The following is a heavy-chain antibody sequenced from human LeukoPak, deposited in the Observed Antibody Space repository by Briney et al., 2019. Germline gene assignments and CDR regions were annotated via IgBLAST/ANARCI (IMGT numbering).Heavy chain of an antibody. J-gene: IGHJ4*02. CDR1: VFTFSSYA. Sequence: GGSLRLSCAASVFTFSSYAMSWVRQAPGKGLEWVSAISGSGGSTYYADSVKGRFTISRDNSKNTLYLQMNSLRAEDTAVYYCAKGYCSSTSCRLFDYWGQGTLVTVSS. D-gene: IGHD2-2*01. V-gene: IGHV3-23*01. CDR2: ISGSGGST. CDR3: AKGYCSSTSCRLFDY.